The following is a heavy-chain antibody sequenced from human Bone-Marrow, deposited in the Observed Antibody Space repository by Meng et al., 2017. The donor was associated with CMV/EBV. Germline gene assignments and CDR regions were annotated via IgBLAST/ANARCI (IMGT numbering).Heavy chain of an antibody. D-gene: IGHD5-24*01. CDR3: AREVRKRWLQLHYFDY. CDR1: GGSFSGYY. V-gene: IGHV4-34*01. Sequence: SETLSLTCAVYGGSFSGYYWSWIRQPPGKGLEWIGEINHSGSTNYNPSLKSRVTISVDTSKNQFSLKLSSVTAADTAVYYCAREVRKRWLQLHYFDYWGQGPLVTVPS. CDR2: INHSGST. J-gene: IGHJ4*02.